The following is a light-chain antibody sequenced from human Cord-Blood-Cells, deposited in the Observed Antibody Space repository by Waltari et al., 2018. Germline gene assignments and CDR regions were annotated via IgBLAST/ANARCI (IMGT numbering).Light chain of an antibody. J-gene: IGLJ3*02. CDR2: EGS. Sequence: QSALTQPASVSGSPGQSITISCTGTSSDVGSYNLVSWYQQHPGKAPKLMIYEGSNRPSGVSNRFSGSKSGNTASLTISRLQAEDEADYYCCSYAGSSTLWVFGGGTKLTVL. CDR3: CSYAGSSTLWV. CDR1: SSDVGSYNL. V-gene: IGLV2-23*01.